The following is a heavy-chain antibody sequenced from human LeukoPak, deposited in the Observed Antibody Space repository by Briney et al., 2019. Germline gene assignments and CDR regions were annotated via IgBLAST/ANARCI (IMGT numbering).Heavy chain of an antibody. V-gene: IGHV3-21*01. CDR2: ISSSSSYI. CDR1: GFTFSSYW. Sequence: PGGSLRLSCAASGFTFSSYWMHWVRQAPGKGLEWVSSISSSSSYIYYADSVKGRFTISRDNAKNSLYLQMNSLRAEDTAVYYCARDGQYYCSSTSCYDDYWGQGTLVTVSS. D-gene: IGHD2-2*01. J-gene: IGHJ4*02. CDR3: ARDGQYYCSSTSCYDDY.